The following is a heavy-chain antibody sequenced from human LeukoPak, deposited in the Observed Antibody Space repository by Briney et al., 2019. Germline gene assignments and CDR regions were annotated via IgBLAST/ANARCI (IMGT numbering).Heavy chain of an antibody. CDR2: ISTDGRDK. J-gene: IGHJ4*02. CDR3: ARDSAAAAVYYFDY. CDR1: GFSFSNYA. D-gene: IGHD6-13*01. Sequence: QPGRSLRLSCAASGFSFSNYAIHWVRQTPGEGLVWVAVISTDGRDKHYADSVKGRFTISRDNSKSTLYLRMNSLRAEDTAVYYCARDSAAAAVYYFDYWGQGTLVTVSS. V-gene: IGHV3-30*04.